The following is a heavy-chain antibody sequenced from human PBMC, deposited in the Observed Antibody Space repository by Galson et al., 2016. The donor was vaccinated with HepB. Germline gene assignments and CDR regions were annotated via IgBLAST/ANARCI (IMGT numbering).Heavy chain of an antibody. CDR3: ASTVGPKAGGDV. CDR1: GFTFSYYG. J-gene: IGHJ4*02. V-gene: IGHV3-30*03. D-gene: IGHD4-17*01. CDR2: ISYDGSHK. Sequence: SLRLSCAASGFTFSYYGMHWVRQAPGKGLEWVAVISYDGSHKYYADAVKGRFTISRDNPKNTLFLQMSSLRPEDTALYYCASTVGPKAGGDVWGQGTLVTVSS.